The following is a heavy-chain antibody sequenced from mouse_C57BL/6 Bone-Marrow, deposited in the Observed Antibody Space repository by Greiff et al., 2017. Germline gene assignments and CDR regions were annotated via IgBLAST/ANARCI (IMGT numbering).Heavy chain of an antibody. V-gene: IGHV1-42*01. CDR3: ARRRSYYYGSLDY. CDR2: INPSTGGT. J-gene: IGHJ2*01. Sequence: VQLQQSGPELVKPGASVQISCKASGYSFTGYYMNWVKQSPEKSLEWIGEINPSTGGTTYNQKFKAKATLTVDKSSSTAYMQLKSLTSEDSAVYYCARRRSYYYGSLDYWGQGTTLTVSS. D-gene: IGHD1-1*01. CDR1: GYSFTGYY.